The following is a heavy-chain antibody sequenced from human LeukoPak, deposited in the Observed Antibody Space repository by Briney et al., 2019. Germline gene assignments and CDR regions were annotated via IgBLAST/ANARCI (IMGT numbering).Heavy chain of an antibody. Sequence: ASVKVSCXASGYTFIDYYMHWVRQARGQGLEWMGRINPNSGGTNYAQKFQGRVTMTRDTSISTAYMELSRLRSDDTAVYYCARSVRGDYVWGSYRQGFDYWGQGTLVTVSS. CDR2: INPNSGGT. D-gene: IGHD3-16*02. CDR1: GYTFIDYY. CDR3: ARSVRGDYVWGSYRQGFDY. V-gene: IGHV1-2*06. J-gene: IGHJ4*02.